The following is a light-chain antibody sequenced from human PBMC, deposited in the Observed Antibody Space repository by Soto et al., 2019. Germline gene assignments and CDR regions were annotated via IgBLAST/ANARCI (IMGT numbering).Light chain of an antibody. V-gene: IGKV1-39*01. CDR1: QSIITY. CDR2: GAS. Sequence: DIQMTQSPSSLSASIGDRVTITCRASQSIITYLNWYQQKSGNAPKLLIHGASNLESGVPSRFSGSGSGTDFTLTISGLQPEDFAIDYCQQSYSSPPEYTFGQGTKLEIK. CDR3: QQSYSSPPEYT. J-gene: IGKJ2*01.